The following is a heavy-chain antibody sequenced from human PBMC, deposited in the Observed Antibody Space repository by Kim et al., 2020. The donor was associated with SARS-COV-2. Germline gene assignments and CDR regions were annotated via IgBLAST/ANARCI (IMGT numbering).Heavy chain of an antibody. Sequence: ASVKVSCKASGYTFTSYAMHWVRQAPGQRLEWMGWINAGNGNTKYSQKFQGRVTITRDTSASTAYMDLSSLRSEDTAVYYCSSGVREEYGMDVWGQGTTVTVSS. CDR1: GYTFTSYA. CDR3: SSGVREEYGMDV. J-gene: IGHJ6*02. V-gene: IGHV1-3*01. CDR2: INAGNGNT. D-gene: IGHD3-10*01.